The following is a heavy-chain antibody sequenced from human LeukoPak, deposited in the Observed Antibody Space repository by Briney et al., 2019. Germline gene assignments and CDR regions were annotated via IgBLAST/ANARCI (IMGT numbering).Heavy chain of an antibody. Sequence: PSETLSLTCTVSGGSISSSNYYWGWIRQPPGKGLEWVSAINVSGGGTYYADSVKGRFTISRDNSKKTLYLQMNSLRAEDTALYYCASAPGIAAAGIGAFDIWGQGTMVIVSS. V-gene: IGHV3-66*02. D-gene: IGHD6-13*01. CDR1: GGSISSSNYY. J-gene: IGHJ3*02. CDR2: INVSGGGT. CDR3: ASAPGIAAAGIGAFDI.